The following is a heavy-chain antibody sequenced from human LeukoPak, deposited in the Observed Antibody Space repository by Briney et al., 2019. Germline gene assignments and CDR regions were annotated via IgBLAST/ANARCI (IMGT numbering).Heavy chain of an antibody. CDR2: IRYDGSNK. V-gene: IGHV3-30*02. D-gene: IGHD6-13*01. CDR3: ARVPVWYSSSWYGDY. Sequence: GGSLRLSCAASGFTFSSYGMHWVRQAPGKGLEWVAFIRYDGSNKYYADSVKGRFTISRDNPKNTLYLQMNSPRAEDTAVYYCARVPVWYSSSWYGDYWSQGILVTVSS. J-gene: IGHJ4*02. CDR1: GFTFSSYG.